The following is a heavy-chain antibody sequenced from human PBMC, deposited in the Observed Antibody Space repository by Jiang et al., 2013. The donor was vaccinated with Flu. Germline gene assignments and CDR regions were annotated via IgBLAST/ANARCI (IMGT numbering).Heavy chain of an antibody. D-gene: IGHD1-26*01. Sequence: VQLLESGGGLVEPGGSLRLSCAASGFSFSSYAISWVRQAPGKGLEWVAGFSGRDGSTYHADSVKGRFTISRDNSKNTVYLQMNSLRGEDTAVYYCATNYYRGSYLYAFDIWGQGTMVTVSS. J-gene: IGHJ3*02. CDR3: ATNYYRGSYLYAFDI. CDR2: FSGRDGST. CDR1: GFSFSSYA. V-gene: IGHV3-23*01.